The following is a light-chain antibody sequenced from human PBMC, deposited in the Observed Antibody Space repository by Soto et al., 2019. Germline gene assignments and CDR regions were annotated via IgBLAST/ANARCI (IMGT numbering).Light chain of an antibody. J-gene: IGKJ5*01. CDR3: QLSQQRSSWPPIA. CDR1: QIVSSD. CDR2: DAS. Sequence: EIVFTQSPATLSLSQGERATLSCRAIQIVSSDLAWYQQKPGQAPRLLIYDASNRATGIPDRFSGSGSGTDFTLSISSLEPEDFAVYYCQLSQQRSSWPPIAFGQGTRLEIK. V-gene: IGKV3-11*01.